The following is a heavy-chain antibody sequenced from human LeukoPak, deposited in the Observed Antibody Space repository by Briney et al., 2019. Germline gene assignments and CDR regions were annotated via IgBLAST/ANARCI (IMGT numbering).Heavy chain of an antibody. CDR3: ASSGYSYPRVRY. J-gene: IGHJ4*02. V-gene: IGHV4-39*07. Sequence: SETLSLTCSVSGVSISSGSNYWGWIRQPPGKTLEWIGSIYSSGSTYYNPSLKSRVIILIDTAKNHFSLKLSSVTAADTAVYYCASSGYSYPRVRYWGQGTLVTVSS. D-gene: IGHD5-18*01. CDR2: IYSSGST. CDR1: GVSISSGSNY.